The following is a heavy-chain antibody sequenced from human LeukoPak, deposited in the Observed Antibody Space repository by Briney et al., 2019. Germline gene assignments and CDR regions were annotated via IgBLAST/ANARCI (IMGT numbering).Heavy chain of an antibody. J-gene: IGHJ3*02. CDR1: GFTFSSYE. CDR2: ISSSGSTI. D-gene: IGHD2-2*02. Sequence: GGSLRLSCAASGFTFSSYEMNWVRQAPGKGLEWVSYISSSGSTIYYADSVKGRFTISRDNAKNSLYLQMNSLRAEDTALYYCARRDIVVVPAAIIGAFDIWGQGTMVTVSS. CDR3: ARRDIVVVPAAIIGAFDI. V-gene: IGHV3-48*03.